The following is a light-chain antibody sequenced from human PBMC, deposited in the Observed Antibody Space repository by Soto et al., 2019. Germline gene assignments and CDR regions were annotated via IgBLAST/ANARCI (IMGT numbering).Light chain of an antibody. Sequence: EIVMTQSPATLSVSPGERATVSCRASQNIGSDLAWYHQKPGQAPRLLIYGASSRATGIPDRFSGSGSGTDFTLTISRLEPEDFAVYYCQQYGSSPWTFGQGTKVDIK. CDR3: QQYGSSPWT. J-gene: IGKJ1*01. V-gene: IGKV3-20*01. CDR1: QNIGSD. CDR2: GAS.